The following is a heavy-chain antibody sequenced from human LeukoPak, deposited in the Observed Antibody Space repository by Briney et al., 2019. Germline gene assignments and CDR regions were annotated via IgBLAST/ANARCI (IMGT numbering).Heavy chain of an antibody. V-gene: IGHV3-7*01. CDR1: GFTFSSYW. D-gene: IGHD3-16*01. CDR2: IKQDGSEK. CDR3: ARGDYVLDY. J-gene: IGHJ4*02. Sequence: GGSLRLSCAASGFTFSSYWMSWVRQAPGKGLEWVANIKQDGSEKYYVDSVKGRLTISRDNSKNTLYLQINSLRAEDTALYYCARGDYVLDYWGQGTLVTVSS.